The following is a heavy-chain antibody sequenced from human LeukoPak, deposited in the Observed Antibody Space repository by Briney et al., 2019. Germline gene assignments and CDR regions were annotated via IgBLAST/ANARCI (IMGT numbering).Heavy chain of an antibody. CDR2: ISSSGSYI. J-gene: IGHJ6*03. D-gene: IGHD2-2*01. Sequence: GGSLRLSCAASGFTFSSYSTNWVRQAPGKGLEWVSSISSSGSYIYYADSVKGRFTISRDNAKNSLYLQMNSLRAEDTAVYYCARDRPAAFYYMDVWGKGTTVTVSS. CDR1: GFTFSSYS. CDR3: ARDRPAAFYYMDV. V-gene: IGHV3-21*01.